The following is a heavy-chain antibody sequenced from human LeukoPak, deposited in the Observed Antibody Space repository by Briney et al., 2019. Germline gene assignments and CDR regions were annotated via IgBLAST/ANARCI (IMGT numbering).Heavy chain of an antibody. D-gene: IGHD3-22*01. CDR1: GGSFSGYY. CDR2: INHSGST. CDR3: ARHSHYYDSRENWLDP. V-gene: IGHV4-34*01. J-gene: IGHJ5*02. Sequence: PSETLSLTCAVYGGSFSGYYWRWIRQPPGKGLEWIGEINHSGSTNYNPSLKSRVTISVDTSENQFSLKLSSVTAADTAVYYCARHSHYYDSRENWLDPWGQGTLVTVSS.